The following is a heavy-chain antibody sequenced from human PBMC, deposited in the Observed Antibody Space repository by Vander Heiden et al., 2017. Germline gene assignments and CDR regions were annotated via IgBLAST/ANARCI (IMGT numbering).Heavy chain of an antibody. Sequence: QVQLQQCGAGLLKPSETLSLTCALYGGSFSGYYWSWIRQPPGKGLEWIGEINHSGSTNYNPALKSRVTISVDTSKNKFSLKLRSVTAADTAVYYSARGRSLRARFDYWGQGTLVTVYS. J-gene: IGHJ4*02. CDR1: GGSFSGYY. V-gene: IGHV4-34*01. CDR2: INHSGST. CDR3: ARGRSLRARFDY.